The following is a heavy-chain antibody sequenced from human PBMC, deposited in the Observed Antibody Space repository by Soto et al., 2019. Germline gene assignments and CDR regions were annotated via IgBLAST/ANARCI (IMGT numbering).Heavy chain of an antibody. J-gene: IGHJ2*01. CDR3: AKGALPFIAAAGIWYFDL. D-gene: IGHD6-13*01. CDR1: GFTFSSYA. CDR2: ISGSGGST. V-gene: IGHV3-23*01. Sequence: EVQLLESGGGLVQPGGSLRLSCAASGFTFSSYAMSWVRQAPGKGLEWVSAISGSGGSTYYADSVKGRFTISRDNSKNSLYLQMNSLRAEDTAVYYCAKGALPFIAAAGIWYFDLWGRGTLVTVSS.